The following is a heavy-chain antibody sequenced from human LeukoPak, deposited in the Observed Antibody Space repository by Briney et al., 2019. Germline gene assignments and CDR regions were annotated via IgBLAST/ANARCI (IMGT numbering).Heavy chain of an antibody. D-gene: IGHD4/OR15-4a*01. Sequence: SETLPVTCTVSGGAISSSSYYWGWIRQPPGKGLEWIGSIFYSGSTYYNPSLKSRVTISVDTSKNQFSLKLSSVTAADTAVYYCGRHQTMYYGMDVWGQGTTVTVSS. CDR2: IFYSGST. CDR3: GRHQTMYYGMDV. V-gene: IGHV4-39*01. J-gene: IGHJ6*02. CDR1: GGAISSSSYY.